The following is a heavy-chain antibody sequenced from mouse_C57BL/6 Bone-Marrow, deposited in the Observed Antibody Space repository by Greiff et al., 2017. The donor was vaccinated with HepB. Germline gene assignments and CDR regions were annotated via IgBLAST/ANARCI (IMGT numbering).Heavy chain of an antibody. CDR1: GYSFTGYY. CDR2: INPSTGGT. J-gene: IGHJ4*01. Sequence: VQLKESGPELVKPGASVKISCKASGYSFTGYYMNWVKQSPEKSLEWIGEINPSTGGTTYNQKFKAKATLTVDKSSSTAYMQLKSLTSEDSAVYYCAREPTYYAMDYWGQGTSVTVSS. V-gene: IGHV1-42*01. D-gene: IGHD5-1*01. CDR3: AREPTYYAMDY.